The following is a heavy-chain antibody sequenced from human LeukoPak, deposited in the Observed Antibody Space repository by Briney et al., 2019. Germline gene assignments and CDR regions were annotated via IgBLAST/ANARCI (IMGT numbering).Heavy chain of an antibody. V-gene: IGHV3-74*01. CDR3: AKDVVVTAHRALDY. CDR1: GFTFVSYW. D-gene: IGHD2-21*02. CDR2: INGYGSST. J-gene: IGHJ4*02. Sequence: GGSLRLXCAASGFTFVSYWMHWVRQAPGKGLVWVSRINGYGSSTDFADSVKGRFTISRDNAKNTLYLQMNSLRAEDTAVYYCAKDVVVTAHRALDYWGQGTLVTVSS.